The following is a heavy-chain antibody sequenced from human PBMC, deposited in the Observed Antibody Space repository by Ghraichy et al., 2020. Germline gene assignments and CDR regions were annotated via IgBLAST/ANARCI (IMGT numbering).Heavy chain of an antibody. V-gene: IGHV4-34*01. CDR1: GGSFSGYY. J-gene: IGHJ6*02. Sequence: SETLSLTCAVYGGSFSGYYWSWIRQPPGKGLEWIGEINHSGSTNYNPSLKSRVTISVDTSKNQFSLKLSSVTAADTAVYYCARTSSGWYEGAYYYYGMDVWGQGTTVTVSS. CDR3: ARTSSGWYEGAYYYYGMDV. CDR2: INHSGST. D-gene: IGHD6-19*01.